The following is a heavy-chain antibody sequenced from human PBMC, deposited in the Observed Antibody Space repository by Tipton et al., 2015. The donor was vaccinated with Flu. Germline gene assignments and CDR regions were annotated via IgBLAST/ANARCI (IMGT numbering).Heavy chain of an antibody. J-gene: IGHJ4*02. V-gene: IGHV4-59*12. Sequence: TLSLTCTVSGGSISSYYWSWIRQPPGKGLEWIGYIYYSGSTNYNPSLKSRVTISVDTSKNQFSLKLSSVTAADTAVYYCARGLVAGRYFDYWGQGTLVTVSS. CDR3: ARGLVAGRYFDY. CDR2: IYYSGST. D-gene: IGHD6-19*01. CDR1: GGSISSYY.